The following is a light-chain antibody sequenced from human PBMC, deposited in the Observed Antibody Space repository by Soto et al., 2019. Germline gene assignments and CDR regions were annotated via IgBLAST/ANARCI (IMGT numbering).Light chain of an antibody. CDR1: QSIRNL. CDR3: QQYNNWLPLT. CDR2: EAS. Sequence: VLAQSPATLSLSPGERATLSCRASQSIRNLLAWYQQKPGQAPSLLLFEASSRASGVPARISGSGSGTDFTLTISSLEPEDFAVYYCQQYNNWLPLTFGGGTKVELK. V-gene: IGKV3-11*01. J-gene: IGKJ4*01.